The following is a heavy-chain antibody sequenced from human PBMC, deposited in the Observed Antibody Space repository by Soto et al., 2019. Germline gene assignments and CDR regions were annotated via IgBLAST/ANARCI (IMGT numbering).Heavy chain of an antibody. J-gene: IGHJ5*02. V-gene: IGHV5-51*01. CDR3: ARSLGSGIAVAGTGWFDP. Sequence: PGESLKISCKGSGYSFTSYWIGWVRQMPGKGLEWMGIIYPGDSDTRYSPSFQGQVTISADKSISTAYLQWSSLKASDTAMYYCARSLGSGIAVAGTGWFDPWGQGTLVTVS. CDR2: IYPGDSDT. D-gene: IGHD6-19*01. CDR1: GYSFTSYW.